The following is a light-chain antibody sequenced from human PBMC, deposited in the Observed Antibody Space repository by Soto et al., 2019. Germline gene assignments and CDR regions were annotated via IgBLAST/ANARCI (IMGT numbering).Light chain of an antibody. CDR3: QERNNWPLIT. Sequence: EVVLTQSPATLSLSPGERATLSCRASQTISNWLAWYQQKPGQAPRLLIYGASNRATGIPARFSGSGSGTDFTLTISSLEPEESAMYYCQERNNWPLITFGQGTRLEIK. J-gene: IGKJ5*01. V-gene: IGKV3-11*01. CDR2: GAS. CDR1: QTISNW.